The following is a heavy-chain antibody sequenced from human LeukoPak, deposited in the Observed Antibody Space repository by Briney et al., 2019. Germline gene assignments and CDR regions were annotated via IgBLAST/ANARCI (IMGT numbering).Heavy chain of an antibody. CDR1: GGSISSGDFY. D-gene: IGHD3-10*01. Sequence: PSETLSLTCTVSGGSISSGDFYWSWIRQPPGKGLEWIGYIYYSGSTYYNPSLKSRVTISVDTSKNQFSLKLSSVTAADTAVYYCARVGEVWFGELSADYWGQGTLVTVSS. CDR3: ARVGEVWFGELSADY. J-gene: IGHJ4*02. V-gene: IGHV4-30-4*08. CDR2: IYYSGST.